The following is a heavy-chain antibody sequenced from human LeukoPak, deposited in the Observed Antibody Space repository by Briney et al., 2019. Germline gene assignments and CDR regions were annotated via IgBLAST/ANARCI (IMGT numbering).Heavy chain of an antibody. CDR3: ARGNRRNWITGTTGYYYYMDV. Sequence: GASVKVSCKASGYTFTSYDINWVRQATGQGLEWMGWVNPNSDNTGYAQKFQGRVTFTRNTSISTAYMELSSLRSEDTGVYYCARGNRRNWITGTTGYYYYMDVWGKGTTVTVSS. CDR1: GYTFTSYD. J-gene: IGHJ6*03. V-gene: IGHV1-8*03. CDR2: VNPNSDNT. D-gene: IGHD1-7*01.